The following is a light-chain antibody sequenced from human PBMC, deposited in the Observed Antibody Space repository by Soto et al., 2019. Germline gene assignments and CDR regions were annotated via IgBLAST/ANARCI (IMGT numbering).Light chain of an antibody. J-gene: IGKJ5*01. V-gene: IGKV3-15*01. CDR1: QSVSSN. CDR2: DAS. Sequence: IVMPQYPATLSVSPGERATLPCRASQSVSSNLAWYQQKPGQAPRILMYDASTRATGISARFSGSGSGTEFTLTISSLQSEDFAVYYCQQYHNWPITFGQGTRLEIK. CDR3: QQYHNWPIT.